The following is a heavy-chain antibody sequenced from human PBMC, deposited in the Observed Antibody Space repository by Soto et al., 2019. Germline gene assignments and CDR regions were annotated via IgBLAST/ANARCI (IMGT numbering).Heavy chain of an antibody. CDR2: IWSDGSRG. J-gene: IGHJ6*02. D-gene: IGHD3-16*01. Sequence: QVQLVESGGGVVQPGTSLRLSCAASRLTFSAHDMHWVRQAPGKGLEWVALIWSDGSRGFYADSVKGRFTISRDNFKNTLHLKMNSGGAEDTAVYYGAGDPKGGAYDMDVWGQGTTVTVSS. CDR1: RLTFSAHD. V-gene: IGHV3-33*01. CDR3: AGDPKGGAYDMDV.